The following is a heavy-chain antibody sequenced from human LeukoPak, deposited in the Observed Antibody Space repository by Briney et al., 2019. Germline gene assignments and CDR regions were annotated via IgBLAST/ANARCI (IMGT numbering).Heavy chain of an antibody. J-gene: IGHJ4*02. V-gene: IGHV3-53*01. CDR1: GFTVSTNY. CDR3: AREWEQD. Sequence: GGSLRLSCAASGFTVSTNYMSWVRQAPGKGLEWASVIYSGGSTYYADSVRGRFTIPRDNSKNTLYLQMNSLRAEDTAVYYCAREWEQDRGQGTLVTVSS. D-gene: IGHD1/OR15-1a*01. CDR2: IYSGGST.